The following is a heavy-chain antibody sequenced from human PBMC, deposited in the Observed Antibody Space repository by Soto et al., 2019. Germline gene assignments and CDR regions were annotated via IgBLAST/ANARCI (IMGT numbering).Heavy chain of an antibody. D-gene: IGHD3-3*01. J-gene: IGHJ6*02. V-gene: IGHV1-69*01. CDR3: ARSAMTLFGVVSIPPHYYSERDV. CDR2: IIPIFGIG. CDR1: GGTFNRYA. Sequence: QVQLVQSGAEVKKPGSSVKVSCKASGGTFNRYAISWVRQAPGQGLEWMGGIIPIFGIGNDAQRFQGRVTITADESTGTAYMELSSLRSEDTGVYYCARSAMTLFGVVSIPPHYYSERDVWGQGTTVTVSS.